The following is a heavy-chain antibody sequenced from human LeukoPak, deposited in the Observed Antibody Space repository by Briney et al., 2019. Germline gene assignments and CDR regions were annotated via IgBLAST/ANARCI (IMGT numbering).Heavy chain of an antibody. CDR3: ARAYGGNHFDY. Sequence: GGSLRLSCAASGFTVSSNYMSWVRQAPGKGLEWVSVIYSAGSTYYADSVKGRFTISRHNSKNTLYVKMKSLRAEDTAVYYCARAYGGNHFDYWGQGTLVTVSS. J-gene: IGHJ4*02. CDR1: GFTVSSNY. D-gene: IGHD4-17*01. V-gene: IGHV3-53*04. CDR2: IYSAGST.